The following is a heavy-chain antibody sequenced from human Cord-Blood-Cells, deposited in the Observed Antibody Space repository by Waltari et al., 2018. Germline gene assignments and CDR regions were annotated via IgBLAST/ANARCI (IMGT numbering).Heavy chain of an antibody. CDR2: IWYDGSNK. CDR1: GFTFSSYG. D-gene: IGHD2-2*01. J-gene: IGHJ1*01. CDR3: ARASQGSSTSEYFQH. Sequence: QVQLVESGGGVVQPGRSLRLSCAASGFTFSSYGMHWVRHAPGKGLEWVAVIWYDGSNKYYADSVKGRFTISRDNSKNTLYLQMNSRRAEDTAVYYCARASQGSSTSEYFQHWGQGTLVTVSS. V-gene: IGHV3-33*01.